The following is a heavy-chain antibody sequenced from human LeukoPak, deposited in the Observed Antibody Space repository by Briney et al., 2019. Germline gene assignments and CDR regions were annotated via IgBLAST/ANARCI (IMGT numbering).Heavy chain of an antibody. V-gene: IGHV4-59*01. J-gene: IGHJ4*02. CDR2: IYYSGST. CDR3: ARHPGRSGPLGYFDY. D-gene: IGHD6-19*01. Sequence: SETLSLTCTVSGGSISSYYWSWIRQPPGKGLGWIGYIYYSGSTNYNPSLKSRVTISVDTSKNQFSLKLSSVTAADTAVYYCARHPGRSGPLGYFDYWGQGTLVTVSS. CDR1: GGSISSYY.